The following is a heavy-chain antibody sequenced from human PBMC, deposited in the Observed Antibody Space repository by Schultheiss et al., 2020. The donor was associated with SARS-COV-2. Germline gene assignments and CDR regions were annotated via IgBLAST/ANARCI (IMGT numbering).Heavy chain of an antibody. CDR2: IYYSGST. Sequence: SETLSLTCTVSGGSISSGDYYWSWIRQHPGKGLEWIGYIYYSGSTYYNPSLKSRVTISVDTSKNQFSLKLSSVTAADTAVYYCARDSRGSQFDYWGQGTLVTVSS. D-gene: IGHD3-10*01. J-gene: IGHJ4*02. CDR1: GGSISSGDYY. V-gene: IGHV4-30-4*01. CDR3: ARDSRGSQFDY.